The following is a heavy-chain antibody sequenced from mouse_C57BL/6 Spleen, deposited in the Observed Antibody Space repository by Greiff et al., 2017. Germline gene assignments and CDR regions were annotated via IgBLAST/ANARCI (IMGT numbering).Heavy chain of an antibody. CDR1: GYTFTSYW. CDR3: ARTGTRAMDY. V-gene: IGHV1-61*01. CDR2: IYPSDSET. Sequence: VQLQQPGAELVRPGSSVKLSCKASGYTFTSYWMDWVKQRPGQGLEWIGNIYPSDSETHYNQKFKDKATLTVDKSSSTAYMQLSSLTSEDSAVYYCARTGTRAMDYGGQGTSVTVSS. D-gene: IGHD4-1*01. J-gene: IGHJ4*01.